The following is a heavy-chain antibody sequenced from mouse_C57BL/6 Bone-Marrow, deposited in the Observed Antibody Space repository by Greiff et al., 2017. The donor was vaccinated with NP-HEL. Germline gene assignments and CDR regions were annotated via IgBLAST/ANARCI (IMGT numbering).Heavy chain of an antibody. J-gene: IGHJ2*01. CDR3: ARVGITTNY. V-gene: IGHV1-64*01. CDR2: IPPNSGST. CDR1: GYTFTSYW. Sequence: VQLQQSGAELVKPGASVTLSCKASGYTFTSYWMHWVKQRPGQGLEWIGMIPPNSGSTNYNEKFKSKATLTVDKSSSTAYMQLSSLTSEDSAVYYCARVGITTNYWGQGTTLTVSS. D-gene: IGHD1-1*01.